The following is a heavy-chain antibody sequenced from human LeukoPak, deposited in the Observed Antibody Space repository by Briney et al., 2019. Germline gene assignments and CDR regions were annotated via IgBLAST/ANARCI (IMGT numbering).Heavy chain of an antibody. CDR1: GFTFSSYG. CDR3: ARDRGTMVRGEGGEWDP. J-gene: IGHJ5*02. CDR2: RWYDGSNK. V-gene: IGHV3-33*01. Sequence: TGRSLRLSCAASGFTFSSYGMHWVRQAPGQGLEWVGVRWYDGSNKYYADSVKGRFTISRANSKNTLYLQMNSLRAEDTAVYYCARDRGTMVRGEGGEWDPWGQGTLVTVSS. D-gene: IGHD3-10*01.